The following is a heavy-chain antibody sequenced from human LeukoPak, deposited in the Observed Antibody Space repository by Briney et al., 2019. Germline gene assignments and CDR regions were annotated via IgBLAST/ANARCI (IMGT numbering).Heavy chain of an antibody. J-gene: IGHJ4*02. V-gene: IGHV3-66*01. CDR1: GFTVSSNY. D-gene: IGHD2-15*01. CDR2: IYSGGST. Sequence: GGSPRLSCAASGFTVSSNYMSWVRQAPGKGLEWVSVIYSGGSTYYADSVKGRFTISRDNSKNTLYLQMNSLRAEDTAVYYCARDLDCSGGSCYPTLVYWGQGTLVTVSS. CDR3: ARDLDCSGGSCYPTLVY.